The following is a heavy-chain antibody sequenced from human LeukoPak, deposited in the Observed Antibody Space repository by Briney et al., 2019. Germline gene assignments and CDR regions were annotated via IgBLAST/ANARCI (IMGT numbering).Heavy chain of an antibody. D-gene: IGHD6-13*01. CDR2: ISYDGSNK. CDR3: AKDPDSSSWYPGYFDY. Sequence: PGGSLRLSCAASGFTFSSYGMHWVRQAPGKGLEWVAVISYDGSNKYYADSVKGRFTISRDNSKNTLYLQMNSLRAEDTAVYYCAKDPDSSSWYPGYFDYWGQGTLVTVSS. V-gene: IGHV3-30*18. J-gene: IGHJ4*02. CDR1: GFTFSSYG.